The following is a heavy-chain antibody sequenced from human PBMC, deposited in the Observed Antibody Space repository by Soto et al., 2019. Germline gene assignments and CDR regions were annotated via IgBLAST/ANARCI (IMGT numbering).Heavy chain of an antibody. V-gene: IGHV3-11*06. CDR1: GCTLGDSK. CDR3: PTVSSYYDRSGYYQY. D-gene: IGHD3-22*01. CDR2: ISNTVSYT. J-gene: IGHJ4*02. Sequence: LRRSGSAYGCTLGDSKMSWIRQATGKGLEWISYISNTVSYTDYADSVKVRFSISRDNADNSLYMQMNSLRAEDTAVYYCPTVSSYYDRSGYYQYWGQGILVTVP.